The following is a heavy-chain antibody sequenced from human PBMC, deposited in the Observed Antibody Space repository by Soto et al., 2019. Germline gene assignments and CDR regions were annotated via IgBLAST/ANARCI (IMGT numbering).Heavy chain of an antibody. V-gene: IGHV1-18*01. CDR2: ISAYNGNT. Sequence: ASVKVSCKASGYTFTSYGISWVRQAPGQGLEWMGWISAYNGNTNYAQKLQGRVTMTTDTSTSTAYMELRSLRSDDTAVYYCARGEELRVDHGDYDAFDIWGQGTMVNVSS. J-gene: IGHJ3*02. D-gene: IGHD4-17*01. CDR1: GYTFTSYG. CDR3: ARGEELRVDHGDYDAFDI.